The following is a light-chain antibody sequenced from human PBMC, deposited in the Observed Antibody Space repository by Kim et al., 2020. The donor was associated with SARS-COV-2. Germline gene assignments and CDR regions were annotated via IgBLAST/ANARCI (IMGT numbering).Light chain of an antibody. CDR1: SSDVGGYNY. CDR3: SSYTSSSTS. CDR2: EVS. J-gene: IGLJ3*02. Sequence: QSALTQPASVSGSPGQSITISCIGTSSDVGGYNYVSWYQQHPGKAPKLMIYEVSNRPSGVSNRFSGSKSGNTASLTISGLQAEDEADYYCSSYTSSSTSFGGGTQLTVL. V-gene: IGLV2-14*01.